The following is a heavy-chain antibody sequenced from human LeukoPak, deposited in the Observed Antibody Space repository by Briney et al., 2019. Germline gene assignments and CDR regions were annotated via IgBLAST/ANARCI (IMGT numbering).Heavy chain of an antibody. J-gene: IGHJ4*02. CDR3: ARVRRYDSSGYN. V-gene: IGHV4-31*03. Sequence: PPETLSLTCTVSGGSISSGGYYWSWIRQHPGKGLEWIGYIYYSGSTYYNPSLKSRVTISVDTSKNQFSLKLSSVTAADTAVYYCARVRRYDSSGYNWGQGTLVSVSS. CDR2: IYYSGST. CDR1: GGSISSGGYY. D-gene: IGHD3-22*01.